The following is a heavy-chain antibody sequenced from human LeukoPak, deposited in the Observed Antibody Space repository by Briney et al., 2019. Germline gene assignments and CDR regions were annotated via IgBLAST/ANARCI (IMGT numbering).Heavy chain of an antibody. D-gene: IGHD1-26*01. CDR3: ARGDSGSYYFDY. J-gene: IGHJ4*02. CDR2: ITSSSSYI. Sequence: GGSLRLSCAASGFTFSTYAMNWVRQAPGKGLEWVSSITSSSSYIYYADSVKGRFTISRDNAKNSLYLQMNSLRAEDTAVYYCARGDSGSYYFDYWGQGTLVTVSS. CDR1: GFTFSTYA. V-gene: IGHV3-21*01.